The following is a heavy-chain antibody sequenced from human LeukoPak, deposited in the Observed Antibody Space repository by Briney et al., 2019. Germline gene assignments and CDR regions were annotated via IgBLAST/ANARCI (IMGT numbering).Heavy chain of an antibody. Sequence: SETLSVTCTVSGGSISSYYWSWIRQPAGKGLEWIGRIYTSGSTNYNPSLKSRVTMSVDTSKNQFSLKLSSMTAADTAVYYCARDVERILTGHNWLDPWGQGTLVTVSS. V-gene: IGHV4-4*07. J-gene: IGHJ5*02. CDR2: IYTSGST. D-gene: IGHD3-9*01. CDR1: GGSISSYY. CDR3: ARDVERILTGHNWLDP.